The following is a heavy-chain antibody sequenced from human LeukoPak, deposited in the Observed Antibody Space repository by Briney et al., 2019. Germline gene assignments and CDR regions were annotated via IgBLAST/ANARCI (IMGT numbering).Heavy chain of an antibody. CDR3: SRGWHESSGYYYY. CDR2: IYCSGST. J-gene: IGHJ4*02. CDR1: GGSISSYY. Sequence: PSETLSLTCTVSGGSISSYYWSWIRQPPGKGLEWVGYIYCSGSTSYNPSLKSRVTISVDTSKSQFSLKLSSVTAADTAVYYCSRGWHESSGYYYYWGQGTLVTVSS. V-gene: IGHV4-59*01. D-gene: IGHD3-22*01.